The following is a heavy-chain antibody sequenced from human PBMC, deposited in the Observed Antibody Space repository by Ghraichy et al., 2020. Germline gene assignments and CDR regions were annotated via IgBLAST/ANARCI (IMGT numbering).Heavy chain of an antibody. J-gene: IGHJ4*02. CDR2: ITSPSNTI. V-gene: IGHV3-48*02. CDR3: ARDSSTFSY. CDR1: GFTFSGST. Sequence: LSLTCGASGFTFSGSTMSWVRQAPGKGLEWVSSITSPSNTIYYADSVKGRFTISRDNAKNLLFLQMNSLRDEDTAVYYCARDSSTFSYWGQGTLVTVSS. D-gene: IGHD2-2*01.